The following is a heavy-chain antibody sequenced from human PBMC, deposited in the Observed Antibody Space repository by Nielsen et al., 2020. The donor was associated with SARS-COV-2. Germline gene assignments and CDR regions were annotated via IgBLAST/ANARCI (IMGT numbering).Heavy chain of an antibody. V-gene: IGHV3-11*05. Sequence: GGSLRLSCAASGFMVSDSYMRWIRQTPGKGLEWISYISSSGSYTNYADSVKGRFTISRDNAKNSLSLQMHSLRAEDTAVYYCAREGRKLPLDYWGQGTLVTVSS. CDR2: ISSSGSYT. CDR1: GFMVSDSY. D-gene: IGHD5-24*01. J-gene: IGHJ4*02. CDR3: AREGRKLPLDY.